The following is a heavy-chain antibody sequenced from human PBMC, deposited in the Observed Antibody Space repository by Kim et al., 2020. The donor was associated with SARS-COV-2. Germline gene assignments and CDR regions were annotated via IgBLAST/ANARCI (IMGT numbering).Heavy chain of an antibody. Sequence: ASVKVSCKVSGYTLTELSMHWVRQAPGKGLEWMGGFDPEDGETIYAQKFQGIVTMTEDTSTDTAYMELSSLRSEDTAVYYCATDWVYDFWSGSPGPLGAFDIWGQGTMVTVSS. J-gene: IGHJ3*02. CDR1: GYTLTELS. D-gene: IGHD3-3*01. V-gene: IGHV1-24*01. CDR3: ATDWVYDFWSGSPGPLGAFDI. CDR2: FDPEDGET.